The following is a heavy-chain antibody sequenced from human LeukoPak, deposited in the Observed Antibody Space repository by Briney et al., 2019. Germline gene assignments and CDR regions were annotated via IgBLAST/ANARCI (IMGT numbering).Heavy chain of an antibody. CDR1: GDSFSSNSAA. D-gene: IGHD3-10*01. V-gene: IGHV6-1*01. CDR3: ARAANYYGSGRPQTGWFDP. Sequence: SQTLSLTCAISGDSFSSNSAAWNWIRQSPSRGLEWLGRTYYRSKWYNDYAVSVKSRITINPDTSKNQFSLQLNSVTPEDTAVYYCARAANYYGSGRPQTGWFDPWGQGTLVTVSS. CDR2: TYYRSKWYN. J-gene: IGHJ5*02.